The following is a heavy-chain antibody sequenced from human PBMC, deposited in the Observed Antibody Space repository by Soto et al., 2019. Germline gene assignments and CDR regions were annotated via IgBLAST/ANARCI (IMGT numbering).Heavy chain of an antibody. Sequence: EVRLEESGGDLVQPGGSLRLSCSASGFTISNYEMNWVRQAPGKGLEWVSYISASGYVIYYADSVKGRFSISRDNANNSVSLQMNSLRAEDTAVYFCARDGYSSNLYANAFDLWGQGTMVSVSS. J-gene: IGHJ3*01. CDR3: ARDGYSSNLYANAFDL. CDR2: ISASGYVI. CDR1: GFTISNYE. D-gene: IGHD6-13*01. V-gene: IGHV3-48*03.